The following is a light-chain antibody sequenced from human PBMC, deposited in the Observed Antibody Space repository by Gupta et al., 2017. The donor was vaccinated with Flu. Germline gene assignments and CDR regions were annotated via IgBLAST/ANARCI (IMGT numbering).Light chain of an antibody. CDR1: QSISSY. J-gene: IGKJ2*03. CDR2: AAS. CDR3: QRSYSTPPYS. Sequence: DIQMTQSPSSLSASVGDRVTITCRASQSISSYLNWYQQKPGKAPQLLIYAASSLQSGVPSRFSGSGSGTDFTLTISSLQPEDFATYYCQRSYSTPPYSFGQGTKLEIK. V-gene: IGKV1-39*01.